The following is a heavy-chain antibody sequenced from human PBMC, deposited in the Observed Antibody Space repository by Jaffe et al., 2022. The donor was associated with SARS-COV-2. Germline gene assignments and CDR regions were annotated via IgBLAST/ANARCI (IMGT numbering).Heavy chain of an antibody. Sequence: QLQLQESGPGLVKPSETLSLTCTVSGGSISSSSYYWGWIRQPPGKGLEWIGSIYYSGSTYYNPSLKSRVTISVDTSKNQFSLKLSSVTAADTAVYYCATTLRYGSGSYHFDYWGQGTLVTVSS. V-gene: IGHV4-39*01. CDR3: ATTLRYGSGSYHFDY. CDR2: IYYSGST. D-gene: IGHD3-10*01. CDR1: GGSISSSSYY. J-gene: IGHJ4*02.